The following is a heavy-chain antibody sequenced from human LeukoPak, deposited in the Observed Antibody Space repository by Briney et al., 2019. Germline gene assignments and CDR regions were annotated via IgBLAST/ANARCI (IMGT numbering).Heavy chain of an antibody. J-gene: IGHJ4*02. Sequence: GGSLRLSCTASGFTSDDFALTWVRQAPGKGLEWLGFIRSKASGGTTQYAASVKGRFTISRDDSKSIVYLQMNSLKIEDTGVYYCCSQDYYDGDATEYWGQGTLVTVSS. D-gene: IGHD3-22*01. CDR3: CSQDYYDGDATEY. V-gene: IGHV3-49*04. CDR2: IRSKASGGTT. CDR1: GFTSDDFA.